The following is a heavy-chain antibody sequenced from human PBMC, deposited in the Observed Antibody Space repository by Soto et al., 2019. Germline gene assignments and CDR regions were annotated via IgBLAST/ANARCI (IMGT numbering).Heavy chain of an antibody. V-gene: IGHV5-51*01. CDR3: ARDASYDSSGYYVAWDY. Sequence: GESLKISCKGSGYSFTSYWIGWVRQMPGKGLEWMGIIYPGDSDTRYSPSFQGQVTISADKSISTAYLQWSSLKASDTAMYYCARDASYDSSGYYVAWDYWGQGTLVTVSS. CDR1: GYSFTSYW. J-gene: IGHJ4*02. CDR2: IYPGDSDT. D-gene: IGHD3-22*01.